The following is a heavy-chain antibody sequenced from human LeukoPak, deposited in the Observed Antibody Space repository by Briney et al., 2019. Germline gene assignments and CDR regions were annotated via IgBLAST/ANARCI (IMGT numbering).Heavy chain of an antibody. CDR2: MNPNSGNT. CDR1: GYTFTGYY. J-gene: IGHJ4*02. CDR3: ARGKTAAGPIDY. Sequence: GASVKVSCKASGYTFTGYYMHWVRQAPGQGLEWMGWMNPNSGNTGYAQKFQGRVTMTRNTSISTAYMELSSLRSEDTAVYYCARGKTAAGPIDYWGQGTLVTVSS. D-gene: IGHD6-13*01. V-gene: IGHV1-8*02.